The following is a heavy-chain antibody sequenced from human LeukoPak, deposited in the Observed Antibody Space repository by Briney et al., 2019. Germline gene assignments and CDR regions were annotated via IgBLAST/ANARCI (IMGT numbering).Heavy chain of an antibody. Sequence: GGSLRLSCAASGFTFSSYGMHWVRQAPGKGLEWVAVISYDGSNKYYADSVKGRFTISRDNSKNTLYLQMNSLRAGDTAVYYCANEPYCSSTSCYAYWGQGTLVTVSS. CDR1: GFTFSSYG. J-gene: IGHJ4*02. CDR2: ISYDGSNK. CDR3: ANEPYCSSTSCYAY. D-gene: IGHD2-2*01. V-gene: IGHV3-30*18.